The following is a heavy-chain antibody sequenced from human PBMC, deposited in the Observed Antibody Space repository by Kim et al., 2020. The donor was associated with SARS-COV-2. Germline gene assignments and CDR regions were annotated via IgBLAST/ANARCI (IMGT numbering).Heavy chain of an antibody. Sequence: YAGSVRGRFTISRDIAKNTLFLKMNSLGAEDTAVYYCARDLFGELDFWGQGTLVTVSS. V-gene: IGHV3-74*01. J-gene: IGHJ4*02. D-gene: IGHD3-16*01. CDR3: ARDLFGELDF.